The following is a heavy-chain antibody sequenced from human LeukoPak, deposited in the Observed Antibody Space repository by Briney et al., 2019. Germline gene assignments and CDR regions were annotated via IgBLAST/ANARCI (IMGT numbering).Heavy chain of an antibody. CDR2: IWYDGNNK. CDR1: GFTFSSYG. CDR3: ARDLDGYYYDSSGYYLPAY. Sequence: PGGSLRLSCAASGFTFSSYGMHWVRQAPGKGLEWVAVIWYDGNNKYYADSVKGRFTISRDNSKNTLYLQMNSLRAEDTAVYYCARDLDGYYYDSSGYYLPAYWGQGTLVTVSS. J-gene: IGHJ4*02. D-gene: IGHD3-22*01. V-gene: IGHV3-33*01.